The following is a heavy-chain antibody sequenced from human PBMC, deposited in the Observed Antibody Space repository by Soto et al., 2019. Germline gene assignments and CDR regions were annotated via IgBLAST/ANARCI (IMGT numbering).Heavy chain of an antibody. D-gene: IGHD6-19*01. J-gene: IGHJ4*02. CDR2: INSDAPTK. Sequence: EVQLVESGGGLVQPGGSLRLSCVASGFTFRSSWMHWVRQAPGKGLVWVSRINSDAPTKNYAEYAKGRFTIARDNAENTLYLQMDSLTAEDTAVYYCARGPTGWYGYDYWGQGTLLTVSS. CDR1: GFTFRSSW. V-gene: IGHV3-74*01. CDR3: ARGPTGWYGYDY.